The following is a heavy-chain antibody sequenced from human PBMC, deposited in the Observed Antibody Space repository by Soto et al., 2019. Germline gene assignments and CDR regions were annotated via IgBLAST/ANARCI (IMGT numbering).Heavy chain of an antibody. CDR2: IYCSGST. J-gene: IGHJ4*02. V-gene: IGHV4-61*01. D-gene: IGHD3-3*01. CDR3: ARWEARDFWSGDFDY. CDR1: GGSVSSGSYY. Sequence: SETLSLTCTVPGGSVSSGSYYWSWIRQPPGKGLEWIGYIYCSGSTNYNPSLKSRVTISVDTSKNQFSLKLSSVTAADTAVYYCARWEARDFWSGDFDYWGQGTLVTVSS.